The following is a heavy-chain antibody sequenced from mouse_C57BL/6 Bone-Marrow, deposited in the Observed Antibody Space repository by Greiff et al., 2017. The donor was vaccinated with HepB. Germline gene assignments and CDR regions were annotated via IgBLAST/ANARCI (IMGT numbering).Heavy chain of an antibody. CDR1: GFTFSDYG. V-gene: IGHV5-17*01. J-gene: IGHJ1*03. CDR3: ARCPLYYYDSSYDWYFDV. D-gene: IGHD1-1*01. Sequence: EVKVEESGGGLVKPGGSLKLSCAASGFTFSDYGMHWVRQAPEKGLEWVAYISSGSSTIYYADTVKGRFTISRDNAKNTLFLQMTSLRSEDTAMYYCARCPLYYYDSSYDWYFDVWGTGTTVTVSS. CDR2: ISSGSSTI.